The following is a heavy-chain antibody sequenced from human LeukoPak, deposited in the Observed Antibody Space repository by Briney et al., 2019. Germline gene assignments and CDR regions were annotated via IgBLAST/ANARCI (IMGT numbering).Heavy chain of an antibody. J-gene: IGHJ4*02. CDR1: GFTSSSYS. Sequence: GGSLRLSCAASGFTSSSYSMNWVRQAPGKGLEWVSSISSSSSYIYYADSVKGRFTISRDNAKNSLYLQMNSLRAEDTAVYYCARDHERYCSGGSCYFVPFDYWGQGTLVTVSS. CDR3: ARDHERYCSGGSCYFVPFDY. V-gene: IGHV3-21*01. CDR2: ISSSSSYI. D-gene: IGHD2-15*01.